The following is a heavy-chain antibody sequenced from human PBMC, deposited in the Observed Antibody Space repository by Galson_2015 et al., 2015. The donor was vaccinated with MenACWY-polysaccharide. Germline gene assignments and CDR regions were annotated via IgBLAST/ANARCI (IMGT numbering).Heavy chain of an antibody. CDR2: ILSDGSST. V-gene: IGHV3-74*01. CDR1: GFTFSGSW. Sequence: SLRLSCAASGFTFSGSWMHWVRQAPGKGLVWVSRILSDGSSTSYADSVRGRFTISRDNAKNMLYLQMNSLRVEDTAVYYCARSYCSRTSCDGMDVWGQGTTVTVSS. D-gene: IGHD2-2*01. CDR3: ARSYCSRTSCDGMDV. J-gene: IGHJ6*02.